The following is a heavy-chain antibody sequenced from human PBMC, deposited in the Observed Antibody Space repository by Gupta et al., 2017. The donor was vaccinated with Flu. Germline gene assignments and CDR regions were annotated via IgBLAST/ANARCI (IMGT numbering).Heavy chain of an antibody. D-gene: IGHD2-15*01. CDR2: IWYDGSNK. CDR1: GFTFSSYG. Sequence: QVQLVESGGGVVQPGRSLRLSCAASGFTFSSYGMHWVRQAPGKGLEWVAVIWYDGSNKYYADSVKGRFTISRDNSKNTLYLQMNSLRAEDTAVYYCARDHLVKGWRDYYYYYGMDVWGQGTTVTVSS. J-gene: IGHJ6*02. CDR3: ARDHLVKGWRDYYYYYGMDV. V-gene: IGHV3-33*01.